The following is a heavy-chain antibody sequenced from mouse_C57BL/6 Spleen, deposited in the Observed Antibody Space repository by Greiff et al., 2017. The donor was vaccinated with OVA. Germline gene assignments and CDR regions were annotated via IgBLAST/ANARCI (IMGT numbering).Heavy chain of an antibody. CDR3: TRSYGSSFDY. V-gene: IGHV1-15*01. D-gene: IGHD1-1*01. Sequence: VKLVESGAELVRPGASVTLSCKASGYTFTDYEMHWVKQTPVHGLEWIGAIDPETGGTAYNQKFKGKAILTADKSSSTAYMELRSLTSEDSAVYYCTRSYGSSFDYWGQGTTLTVSS. CDR2: IDPETGGT. CDR1: GYTFTDYE. J-gene: IGHJ2*01.